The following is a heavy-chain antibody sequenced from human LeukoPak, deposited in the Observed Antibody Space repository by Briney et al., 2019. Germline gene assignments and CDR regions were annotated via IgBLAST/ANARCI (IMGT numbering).Heavy chain of an antibody. D-gene: IGHD3-9*01. CDR2: INPNSGGT. J-gene: IGHJ4*02. CDR3: ARGRYFDWLFLDY. Sequence: GASVKVSCKASGYTFTGFYMHWVRQAPGQGLEWMGWINPNSGGTNYAQKFQGWVIMTRDTSISTAYMELSRLRSDDTAVYYCARGRYFDWLFLDYWGQATLVTVSS. V-gene: IGHV1-2*04. CDR1: GYTFTGFY.